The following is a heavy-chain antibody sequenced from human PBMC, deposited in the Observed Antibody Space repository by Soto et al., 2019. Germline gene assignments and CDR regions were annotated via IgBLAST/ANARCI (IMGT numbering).Heavy chain of an antibody. CDR3: ARSAAAGPYNWFDP. CDR2: IYSGGST. Sequence: GGSLRLSCAASGFTVSSNYMSWVRQAPGKGLEWVSVIYSGGSTYYADSVRGRFTISRDNSKNTLYLQMNSLRAEDTAVYYCARSAAAGPYNWFDPWGQGTLVTVSS. J-gene: IGHJ5*02. D-gene: IGHD6-13*01. V-gene: IGHV3-53*01. CDR1: GFTVSSNY.